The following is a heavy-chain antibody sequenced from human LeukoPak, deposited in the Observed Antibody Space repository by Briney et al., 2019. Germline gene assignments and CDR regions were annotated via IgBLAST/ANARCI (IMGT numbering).Heavy chain of an antibody. Sequence: ASVKVSCTTSGYTFSNYGISWVRQAPGQGLEWMGWITAYNGNRLYAQRFQGRITLTTDTSTSTSYMELRSLEYDDTAIYYCARDNDKVVDHWGQGTLVTVSS. CDR1: GYTFSNYG. D-gene: IGHD1-1*01. CDR3: ARDNDKVVDH. CDR2: ITAYNGNR. V-gene: IGHV1-18*01. J-gene: IGHJ4*01.